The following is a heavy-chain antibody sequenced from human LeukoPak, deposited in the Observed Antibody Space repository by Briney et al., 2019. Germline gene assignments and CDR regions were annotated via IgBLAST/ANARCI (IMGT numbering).Heavy chain of an antibody. CDR1: GFSFSGHW. CDR2: ISPTGSTT. V-gene: IGHV3-74*01. CDR3: ARGPNSNWSGLDF. D-gene: IGHD6-6*01. J-gene: IGHJ4*02. Sequence: GGSLRLSCTASGFSFSGHWMHWARQLPGKGLVWVSRISPTGSTTSYADSVKGRFTVSRDNAKNTLYLQGNNLRAEDTAVYYCARGPNSNWSGLDFWGQGTLLTVSS.